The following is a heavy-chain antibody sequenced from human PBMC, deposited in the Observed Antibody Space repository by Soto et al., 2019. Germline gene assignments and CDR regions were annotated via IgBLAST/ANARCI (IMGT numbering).Heavy chain of an antibody. Sequence: QVHLVQSGAEVKKPGASVKVSCKGSGYAFTTYGITWVRQAPGPGLEWMGWISAHNGNTNYAQKLQGRVTVTRDTSPSTAYMELRSLRTAGTAVYYCARGRYGDYWGQGALVTVSS. D-gene: IGHD1-1*01. CDR2: ISAHNGNT. J-gene: IGHJ4*02. CDR3: ARGRYGDY. V-gene: IGHV1-18*01. CDR1: GYAFTTYG.